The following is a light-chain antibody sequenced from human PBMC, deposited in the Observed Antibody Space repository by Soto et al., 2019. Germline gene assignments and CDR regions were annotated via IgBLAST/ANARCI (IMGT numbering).Light chain of an antibody. J-gene: IGKJ1*01. CDR1: QTTSTW. CDR2: KAS. CDR3: QQYNSYKWT. V-gene: IGKV1-5*03. Sequence: DIQMTQSPSTLSASVGDRVTITCRASQTTSTWLAWYQQKAGKAPKVLIYKASSLESGVPSRFSGSGSGTEFTLTISSLQPDDFATYYCQQYNSYKWTFGQGTKVDIK.